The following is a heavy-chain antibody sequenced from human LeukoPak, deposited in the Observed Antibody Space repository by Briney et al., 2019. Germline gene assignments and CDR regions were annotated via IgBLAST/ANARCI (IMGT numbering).Heavy chain of an antibody. D-gene: IGHD3-22*01. CDR3: AREDPYHYDSSGYSGFVDI. J-gene: IGHJ3*02. CDR1: GYTFTSYG. Sequence: ALVKVSCKASGYTFTSYGISWVRQAPGQGLEWMGWISAYNGNTNYAQKLQGRVTMTTDTSTSTAYMELRSPRSDDTAVYYCAREDPYHYDSSGYSGFVDIWGQGTMVTVSS. CDR2: ISAYNGNT. V-gene: IGHV1-18*01.